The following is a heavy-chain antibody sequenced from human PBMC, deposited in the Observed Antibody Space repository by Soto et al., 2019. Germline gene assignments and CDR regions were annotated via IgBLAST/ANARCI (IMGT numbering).Heavy chain of an antibody. V-gene: IGHV3-30-3*01. CDR2: ISYDGSNK. Sequence: QVQLVESGGGVVQPGRSLRLSCAASGFTFSSYAMHWVRQAPGKGLEWVAVISYDGSNKYYADSVKGRFTISRDNSKNTLYLQMNSLRAEDTAVYYCARDLGGNSGGFDYWGQGTLVTVSS. D-gene: IGHD2-21*02. CDR3: ARDLGGNSGGFDY. J-gene: IGHJ4*02. CDR1: GFTFSSYA.